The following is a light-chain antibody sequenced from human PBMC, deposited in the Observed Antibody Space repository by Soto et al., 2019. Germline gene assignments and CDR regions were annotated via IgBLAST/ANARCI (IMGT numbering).Light chain of an antibody. CDR2: GAS. CDR3: QQYNNWPFS. J-gene: IGKJ5*01. Sequence: EIVLTQSPGTLSLSPGERATLSCRASQSVGSNLVWYQHKPGQAPRLLIYGASTRATGIPARFSGSGSETDFTLTISGLQSEDSAVYFCQQYNNWPFSFGQGTRLEIK. CDR1: QSVGSN. V-gene: IGKV3-15*01.